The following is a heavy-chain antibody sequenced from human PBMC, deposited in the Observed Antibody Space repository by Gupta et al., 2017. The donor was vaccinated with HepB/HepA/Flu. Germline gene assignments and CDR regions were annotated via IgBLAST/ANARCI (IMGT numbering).Heavy chain of an antibody. Sequence: EVQLVESGGGLIQPGGSLRLSCAASGFTVSSNYMSWARQAPGKGLEWVSVIYSGGSTYYADSVKGRFTISRDNSKNTLYLQMNSLRAEDTAVYYCARVGKYCSSTSCTPVYYYYYMDVWGKGTTVTVSS. V-gene: IGHV3-53*01. CDR1: GFTVSSNY. CDR2: IYSGGST. CDR3: ARVGKYCSSTSCTPVYYYYYMDV. J-gene: IGHJ6*03. D-gene: IGHD2-2*01.